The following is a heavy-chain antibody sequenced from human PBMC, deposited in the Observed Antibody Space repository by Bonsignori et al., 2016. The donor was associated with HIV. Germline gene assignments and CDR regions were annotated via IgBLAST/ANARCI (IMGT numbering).Heavy chain of an antibody. CDR2: IYYSGTT. J-gene: IGHJ6*03. CDR3: ARSYGNYLPYYYYMDV. V-gene: IGHV4-39*07. CDR1: GGSINSGSYY. Sequence: QLQLQESGPGLVKPAETLALTCTVSGGSINSGSYYWGWIRQPPGKGLEWTGFIYYSGTTSYNPSLKSRVTISIDTSKNQFSLKLNSVTAADTAVYYCARSYGNYLPYYYYMDVWGQGTTVTVSS. D-gene: IGHD4-11*01.